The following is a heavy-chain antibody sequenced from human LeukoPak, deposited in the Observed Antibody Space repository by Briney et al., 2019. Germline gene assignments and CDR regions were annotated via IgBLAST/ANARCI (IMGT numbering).Heavy chain of an antibody. J-gene: IGHJ5*02. CDR3: ARDGSVTTNWFDP. Sequence: PSETLSLTCTVSGGSIRSGDYYWSWIHQPPGKGLEWIGYIYYSGSTYYNPSLKSRVTISVDTSKNQFSLKLTSVTAADTAVYYCARDGSVTTNWFDPWGQGTLVTVSS. V-gene: IGHV4-30-4*01. CDR1: GGSIRSGDYY. D-gene: IGHD4-17*01. CDR2: IYYSGST.